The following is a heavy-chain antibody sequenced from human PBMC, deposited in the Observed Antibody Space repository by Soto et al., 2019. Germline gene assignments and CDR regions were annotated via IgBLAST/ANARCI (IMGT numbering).Heavy chain of an antibody. CDR3: AHARLLWVGGYFDY. V-gene: IGHV2-5*01. J-gene: IGHJ4*02. D-gene: IGHD3-10*01. CDR2: ISWNDDN. CDR1: GFSLATHGVG. Sequence: QVTLKGSGPTLVKPTQSLTLTCTFSGFSLATHGVGVGWIRQPPGEALEWLALISWNDDNRYSPSLKSRLTTAKDTSKNQVVLTMVNMDPVDTATYYCAHARLLWVGGYFDYWGQGILVTVSS.